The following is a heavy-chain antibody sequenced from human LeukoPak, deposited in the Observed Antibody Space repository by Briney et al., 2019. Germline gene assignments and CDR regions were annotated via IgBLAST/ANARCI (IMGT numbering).Heavy chain of an antibody. V-gene: IGHV3-7*01. D-gene: IGHD6-19*01. CDR3: ARAGIAVAGYYFDY. Sequence: GGSLRLSCAASGFTFSSYWMSWVRQAPGKGLEWVANIKQDGSEKYYVDSVKGRFTISRDNAKNSLYLQMNSLRAEDTAVYYCARAGIAVAGYYFDYWGQGTLVTVSS. J-gene: IGHJ4*02. CDR2: IKQDGSEK. CDR1: GFTFSSYW.